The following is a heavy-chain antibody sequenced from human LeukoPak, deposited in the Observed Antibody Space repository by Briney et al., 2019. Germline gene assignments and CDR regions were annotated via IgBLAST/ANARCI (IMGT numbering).Heavy chain of an antibody. CDR2: INPGNIKT. CDR3: ARSHGGAFDY. V-gene: IGHV1-3*01. J-gene: IGHJ4*02. D-gene: IGHD2-15*01. Sequence: ASVKVSCKESGYTFTSLAMHWVRQAPGQRLEWMGWINPGNIKTEYSQRFQGRVTITRDTSASTTYMELTSLRYEDTAVYYCARSHGGAFDYWGQGTLVTVSS. CDR1: GYTFTSLA.